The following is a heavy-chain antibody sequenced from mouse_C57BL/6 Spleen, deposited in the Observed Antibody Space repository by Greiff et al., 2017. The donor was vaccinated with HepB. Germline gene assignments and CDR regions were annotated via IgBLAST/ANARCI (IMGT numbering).Heavy chain of an antibody. V-gene: IGHV5-16*01. Sequence: EVNLVESEGGLVQPGSSMKLSCTASGFTFSDYYMAWVRQVPEKGLEWVANINYDGSSTYYLDSLKSRFIISRDNAKNILYLQMSSLKSEDTATYYCARGRYYYGSSYWYFDVWGTGTTVTVSS. D-gene: IGHD1-1*01. CDR3: ARGRYYYGSSYWYFDV. J-gene: IGHJ1*03. CDR1: GFTFSDYY. CDR2: INYDGSST.